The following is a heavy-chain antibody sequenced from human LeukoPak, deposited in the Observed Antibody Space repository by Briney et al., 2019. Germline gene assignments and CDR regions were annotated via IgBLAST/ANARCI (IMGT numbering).Heavy chain of an antibody. CDR3: AKDLGAAAGTFFVDY. CDR2: ISYDGSNK. CDR1: GFTFSSYG. V-gene: IGHV3-30*18. D-gene: IGHD6-13*01. J-gene: IGHJ4*02. Sequence: GGSLRLSCAASGFTFSSYGMHWVRQAPGKGLEWVAVISYDGSNKYYADSVKGRFTISRDNSKNTLYLQMNSLRAEDTAVYYCAKDLGAAAGTFFVDYWGQGTLVTVSS.